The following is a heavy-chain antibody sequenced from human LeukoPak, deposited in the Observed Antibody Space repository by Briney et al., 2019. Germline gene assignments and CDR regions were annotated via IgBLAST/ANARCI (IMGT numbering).Heavy chain of an antibody. D-gene: IGHD1-26*01. J-gene: IGHJ4*02. V-gene: IGHV1-18*01. CDR3: VRAPGGRYYEVDYFDY. Sequence: GASVKVSCKASGYTFTSYGISWVRQAPGQGLEWMGWISAYNGNTNYAQKLQGRVTMTTDTSTSTAYMELRSLRSDDTAVYYCVRAPGGRYYEVDYFDYWARGPLVTVSS. CDR2: ISAYNGNT. CDR1: GYTFTSYG.